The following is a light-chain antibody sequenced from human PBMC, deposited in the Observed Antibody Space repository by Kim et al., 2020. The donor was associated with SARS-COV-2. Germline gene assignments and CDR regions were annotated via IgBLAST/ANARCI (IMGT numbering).Light chain of an antibody. Sequence: AIRMTQSPSSFSASTGDRVTITCRASQDIGSLVAWYQQKPGKAPRLLIYGASTVQSWVPLRFSGNRFGTDFTLTISSLQSEDFATYYCQQYYGYPYTFGQGTRLEIK. CDR3: QQYYGYPYT. CDR1: QDIGSL. J-gene: IGKJ2*01. V-gene: IGKV1-8*01. CDR2: GAS.